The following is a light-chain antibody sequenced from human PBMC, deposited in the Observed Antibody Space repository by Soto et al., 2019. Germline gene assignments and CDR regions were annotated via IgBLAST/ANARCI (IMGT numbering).Light chain of an antibody. J-gene: IGKJ1*01. CDR2: GAS. CDR1: QSVSSNY. Sequence: EIVLTQSPGTLSLSPGERATLSCRASQSVSSNYLAWYQQKPGQAPRLLIYGASNRATGIPDRFSGSGSGTYSTLTSSRLQPDFSAEYCCQQYSSPGTFGQGTKVEIK. V-gene: IGKV3-20*01. CDR3: QQYSSPGT.